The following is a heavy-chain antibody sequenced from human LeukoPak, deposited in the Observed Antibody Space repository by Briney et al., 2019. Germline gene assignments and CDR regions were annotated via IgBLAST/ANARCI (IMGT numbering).Heavy chain of an antibody. D-gene: IGHD3-22*01. CDR3: AREAHYYDSSGYYYLDAFDI. CDR1: GGTFSSYA. V-gene: IGHV1-69*01. CDR2: IIPIFGTA. J-gene: IGHJ3*02. Sequence: ASVTVSCKASGGTFSSYAISWVRQAPGQGLEWMGGIIPIFGTANYAQKFQGRVTITADESTSTAYMELSSLRSEDTAVYYCAREAHYYDSSGYYYLDAFDIWGQGTVVTVSS.